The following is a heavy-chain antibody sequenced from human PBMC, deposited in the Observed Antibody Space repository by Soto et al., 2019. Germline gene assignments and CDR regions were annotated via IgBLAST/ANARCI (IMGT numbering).Heavy chain of an antibody. CDR3: EKDKEWLVLHNAMDV. J-gene: IGHJ6*02. D-gene: IGHD6-19*01. V-gene: IGHV3-30*18. Sequence: QVQLVDSGGGVVQPGRSLRLSCAASGFTFSSYGMHWVRQAPGKGLEWVALISYDGSNEDYADSVKGRFTKYRNNYKKPLYLQMNSLRPEDTAVYYCEKDKEWLVLHNAMDVWGQGTTITVSS. CDR2: ISYDGSNE. CDR1: GFTFSSYG.